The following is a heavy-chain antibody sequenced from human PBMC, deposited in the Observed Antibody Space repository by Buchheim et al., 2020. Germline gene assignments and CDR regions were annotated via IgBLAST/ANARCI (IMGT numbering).Heavy chain of an antibody. V-gene: IGHV3-30*18. CDR2: ISYDGNSQ. CDR1: GFSFMGYG. D-gene: IGHD5-18*01. J-gene: IGHJ6*02. Sequence: QVQLVESGGGVVQPGGSLRLSCAASGFSFMGYGMHWVRQAPGKGLEWVAVISYDGNSQYYADSVKGRFTISRDNSKNTRYLQMNSLSPEDTAVYYCAKGLTTWIQLHYGMDVWGQGTT. CDR3: AKGLTTWIQLHYGMDV.